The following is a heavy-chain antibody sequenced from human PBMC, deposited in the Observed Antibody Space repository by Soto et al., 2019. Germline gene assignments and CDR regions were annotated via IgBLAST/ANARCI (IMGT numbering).Heavy chain of an antibody. J-gene: IGHJ4*02. CDR1: GGSISSSSYY. CDR3: ARFITMVRGVTSPLFDY. CDR2: IYYSGST. Sequence: LSLTCTVSGGSISSSSYYWGWIRQPPGKGLEWIGSIYYSGSTYYNPSLKSRVTISVDTSKNQFSLKLSSVTAADTAVYYCARFITMVRGVTSPLFDYWGQGTLVTVSS. V-gene: IGHV4-39*01. D-gene: IGHD3-10*01.